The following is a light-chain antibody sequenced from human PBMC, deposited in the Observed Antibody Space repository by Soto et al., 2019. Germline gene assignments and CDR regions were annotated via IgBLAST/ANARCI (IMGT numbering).Light chain of an antibody. V-gene: IGKV2-28*01. CDR3: MQALQTAS. J-gene: IGKJ3*01. CDR2: LGS. CDR1: QSLLHGNGYNY. Sequence: DIVLTQSPLSLSVTPGEPASISCRSNQSLLHGNGYNYLDWYLQKPGQTPQLLIYLGSNRASGVPDRFSGSGSGTDFTLKISKVEADDVGFYYCMQALQTASFGPGTKVDIK.